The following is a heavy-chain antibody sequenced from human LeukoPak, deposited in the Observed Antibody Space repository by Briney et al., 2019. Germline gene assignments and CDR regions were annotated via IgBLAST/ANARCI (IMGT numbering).Heavy chain of an antibody. CDR1: GYSFTSYW. CDR3: ARHYYGSGSYVAIDY. CDR2: IYPGDSDT. Sequence: GESLKISCKGSGYSFTSYWIGWVRQMPGKGLEWMGTIYPGDSDTRYSPSFQGQVTISADKSISTAYLQWSSLKASDTAMYYCARHYYGSGSYVAIDYWGQGTLVTVSS. J-gene: IGHJ4*02. D-gene: IGHD3-10*01. V-gene: IGHV5-51*01.